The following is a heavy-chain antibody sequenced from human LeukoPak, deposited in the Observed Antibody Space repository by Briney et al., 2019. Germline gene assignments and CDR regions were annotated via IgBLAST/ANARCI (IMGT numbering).Heavy chain of an antibody. CDR1: GYSFTSYW. V-gene: IGHV5-51*01. CDR3: AGLDYYGSRSYEGYYFDY. J-gene: IGHJ4*02. D-gene: IGHD3-10*01. CDR2: IYPGDPQT. Sequence: GESLKISRKGPGYSFTSYWIGWVRQMPGKGLEWVGIIYPGDPQTRYSPSFQGRLTISADKSVSTACQQWSSLKASDTAMYYCAGLDYYGSRSYEGYYFDYWGQGTLVTVSS.